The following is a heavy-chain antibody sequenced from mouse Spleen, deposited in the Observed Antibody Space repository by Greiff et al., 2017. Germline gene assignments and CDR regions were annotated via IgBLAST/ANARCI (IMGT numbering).Heavy chain of an antibody. CDR2: IDPDHGDT. J-gene: IGHJ4*01. V-gene: IGHV14-4*01. Sequence: EVKLVESGAELVRPWASVKLSCTASGFNIKDDYMHWVKQRPEQGLEWIGWIDPDHGDTAYASKFQGKATITADTSSNTAYLQLSSLTSEDTAVYYCTTSYDYDAMDYWGQGTSVTVSS. CDR3: TTSYDYDAMDY. CDR1: GFNIKDDY.